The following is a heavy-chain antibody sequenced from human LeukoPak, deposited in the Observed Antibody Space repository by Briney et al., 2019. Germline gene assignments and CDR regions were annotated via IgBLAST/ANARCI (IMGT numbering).Heavy chain of an antibody. D-gene: IGHD2-15*01. J-gene: IGHJ3*02. CDR1: GFTFSSYA. CDR2: ISGSGGST. Sequence: GGSLRLSCAASGFTFSSYAMSWVRQASGKGLEWVSAISGSGGSTYYADSVKGRFTISRDNSENTLYLQMNSLRAEDTAVYYCAKDRSPYCSGGSCLAFDIWGQGTMVTVSS. V-gene: IGHV3-23*01. CDR3: AKDRSPYCSGGSCLAFDI.